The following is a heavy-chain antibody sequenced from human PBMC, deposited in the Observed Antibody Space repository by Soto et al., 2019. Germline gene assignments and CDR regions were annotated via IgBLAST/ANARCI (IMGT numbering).Heavy chain of an antibody. J-gene: IGHJ4*02. D-gene: IGHD3-22*01. Sequence: PGGSLXLSCAASEFXFSSYWMSWVRQAPGKGLEWVANIKQDGSEKYYADSVTGRFTISRDNSKNTVYLQMNSLRAEDTAVYYCAKIESRFYYDSSGYYPFDYWGQGTLVTVSS. CDR1: EFXFSSYW. V-gene: IGHV3-7*03. CDR2: IKQDGSEK. CDR3: AKIESRFYYDSSGYYPFDY.